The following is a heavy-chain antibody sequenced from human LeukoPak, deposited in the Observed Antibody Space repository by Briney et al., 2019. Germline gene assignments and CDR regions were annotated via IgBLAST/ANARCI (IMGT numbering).Heavy chain of an antibody. CDR2: IYDSGST. J-gene: IGHJ4*02. Sequence: SETLSLTCTVSGGSIRSSYYYWGWIRQPPGKGLEWIGSIYDSGSTYYNPSLKSRVTISVDTSKNQFSLKLNSVTAADTAVYYCARGPEGSDFDYWGQGTLVTVSS. V-gene: IGHV4-39*01. D-gene: IGHD3-10*01. CDR1: GGSIRSSYYY. CDR3: ARGPEGSDFDY.